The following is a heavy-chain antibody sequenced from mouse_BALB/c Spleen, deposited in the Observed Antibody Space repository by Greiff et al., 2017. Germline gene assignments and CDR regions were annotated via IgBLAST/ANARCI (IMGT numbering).Heavy chain of an antibody. CDR2: ISSGGST. J-gene: IGHJ2*01. Sequence: EVQRVESGGGLVKPGGSLKLSCAASGFTFSSYAMSWVRQTPEKRLECVASISSGGSTYYPDSVKGRFTISRDNARNILYLQMSSLRSEDTAMYYFARGRGSTFDYWGQGTTLTVSS. CDR1: GFTFSSYA. V-gene: IGHV5-6-5*01. CDR3: ARGRGSTFDY. D-gene: IGHD2-1*01.